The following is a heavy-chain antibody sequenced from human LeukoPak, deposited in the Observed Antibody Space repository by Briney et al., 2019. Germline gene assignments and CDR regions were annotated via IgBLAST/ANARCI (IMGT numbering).Heavy chain of an antibody. CDR2: INPSGGST. CDR1: GYTFTSYY. V-gene: IGHV1-46*01. Sequence: ASVKVSCKASGYTFTSYYMHWVRQAPGQGLEWMGIINPSGGSTSYAQKFQGRVTMTRDTSTSTVYMELSGLRSEDTAVYYCARGGYCSGGSCYWGRIDYWGQGTLVTVSS. CDR3: ARGGYCSGGSCYWGRIDY. D-gene: IGHD2-15*01. J-gene: IGHJ4*02.